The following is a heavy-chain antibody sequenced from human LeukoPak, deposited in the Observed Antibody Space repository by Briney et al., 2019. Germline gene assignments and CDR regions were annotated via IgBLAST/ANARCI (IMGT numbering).Heavy chain of an antibody. CDR2: IWYDGSSK. CDR3: ARDPDCSSTSCYDHWFDP. Sequence: GGSLRLSCAASGFTFSSYGMHWVRQAPGKGLEWVAAIWYDGSSKYYADSVKGRFTISRDNSKNTLYLQMNSLRAEDTAVYYWARDPDCSSTSCYDHWFDPWGQGTLVTVSS. J-gene: IGHJ5*02. V-gene: IGHV3-33*01. CDR1: GFTFSSYG. D-gene: IGHD2-2*01.